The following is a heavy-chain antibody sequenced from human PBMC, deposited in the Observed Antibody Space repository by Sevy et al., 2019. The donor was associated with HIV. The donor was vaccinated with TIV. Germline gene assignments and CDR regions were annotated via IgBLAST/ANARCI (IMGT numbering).Heavy chain of an antibody. D-gene: IGHD1-1*01. J-gene: IGHJ6*02. V-gene: IGHV5-51*01. CDR2: IYPGDSDT. CDR3: ARGARGTLPSYYYYTMDI. Sequence: GASLKISCKGSGYTFTNYWIGWVRQMPGKGLEWMGIIYPGDSDTRYSPSFQGQVTISVDKSISTAYLQWSSLKASDTAIFYCARGARGTLPSYYYYTMDIWGQGTTVTVSS. CDR1: GYTFTNYW.